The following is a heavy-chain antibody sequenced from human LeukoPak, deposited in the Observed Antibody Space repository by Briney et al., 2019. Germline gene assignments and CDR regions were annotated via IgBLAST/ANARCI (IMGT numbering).Heavy chain of an antibody. CDR1: GYTFTGYY. Sequence: ASVKVSCKASGYTFTGYYMYWVPQAPGQGLEWMGWINPNSGGTNYAQKFQGRVTMTRYTSISTAYMELSRLRSDDTAVYYCARDSGDGYNLAFYYYYMDVWGKGTTVTVSS. CDR2: INPNSGGT. J-gene: IGHJ6*03. D-gene: IGHD5-24*01. CDR3: ARDSGDGYNLAFYYYYMDV. V-gene: IGHV1-2*02.